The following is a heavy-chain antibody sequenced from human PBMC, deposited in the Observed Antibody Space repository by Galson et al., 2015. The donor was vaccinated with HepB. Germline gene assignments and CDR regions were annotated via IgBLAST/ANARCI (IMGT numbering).Heavy chain of an antibody. V-gene: IGHV1-69*10. CDR3: ASGGDCNGGSCYEGS. D-gene: IGHD2-15*01. CDR2: IIPIFGIG. Sequence: SVKVSCKASGGTFSSYAISWVRQAPGQGLEWVGGIIPIFGIGNYEQKFQGRVTITADKSTSTVYMELSSLRSEDTAVYHCASGGDCNGGSCYEGSWGQGTLVTVSS. CDR1: GGTFSSYA. J-gene: IGHJ5*02.